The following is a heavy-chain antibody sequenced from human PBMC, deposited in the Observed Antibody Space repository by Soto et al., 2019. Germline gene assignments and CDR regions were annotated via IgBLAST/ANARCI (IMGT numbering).Heavy chain of an antibody. D-gene: IGHD2-2*01. CDR3: AKGKGLTVSSTNY. V-gene: IGHV3-23*01. CDR2: IIGSGTST. Sequence: EVQLLESGGGLVQPGGSLRLSRAASGFTFSSYAMSWVRQAPGMGLEWVSGIIGSGTSTYYADSVKGRFTISRDNSKNTLFLQMNSLRAEDTAVYYCAKGKGLTVSSTNYWGQGTLVTVSS. J-gene: IGHJ4*02. CDR1: GFTFSSYA.